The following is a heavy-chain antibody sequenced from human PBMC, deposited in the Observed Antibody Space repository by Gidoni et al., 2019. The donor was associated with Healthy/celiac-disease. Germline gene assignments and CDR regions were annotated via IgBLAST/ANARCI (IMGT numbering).Heavy chain of an antibody. Sequence: QVQLVQSGAEVKKPGASVKVSCKASGYTFTSHGIRRARHAPGQGLEWMGWISAENGSTNYAQKLQGRVTMTTDTSTSTAYMGLRSLRSDDTAVYYCAGVRSDYYGSGSYYPTYYYYGMDVWGQGTTVTVSS. J-gene: IGHJ6*02. V-gene: IGHV1-18*04. CDR2: ISAENGST. CDR1: GYTFTSHG. D-gene: IGHD3-10*01. CDR3: AGVRSDYYGSGSYYPTYYYYGMDV.